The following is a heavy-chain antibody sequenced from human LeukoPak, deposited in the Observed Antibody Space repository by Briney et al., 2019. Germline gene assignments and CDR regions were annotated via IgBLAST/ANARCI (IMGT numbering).Heavy chain of an antibody. J-gene: IGHJ6*02. CDR1: GGTFSSYT. CDR3: SFGAPIYYYGMDV. Sequence: SVKVSCKASGGTFSSYTISWVRQAPGQGLEWMGRIIPILGIANYAQKFRGRVTITADKSTSTAYMELSSLRSEDTAVYYCSFGAPIYYYGMDVWGQGTTVTVSS. D-gene: IGHD3-10*01. V-gene: IGHV1-69*02. CDR2: IIPILGIA.